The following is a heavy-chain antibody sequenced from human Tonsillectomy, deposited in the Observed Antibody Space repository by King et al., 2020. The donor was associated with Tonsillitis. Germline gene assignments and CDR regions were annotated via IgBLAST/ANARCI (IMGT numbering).Heavy chain of an antibody. CDR2: IYHGGRI. V-gene: IGHV4-30-2*01. Sequence: LQLQESGSGLVKPSQTLSLTCAVSGGSISRGGYSWTWIRQPPGKGLEWIGYIYHGGRIYYSPSLKSRVTISVDRSKNQFSLKLTSVTAADTAAYYCARGTNSPYAFDIWGQGTLVTVSS. J-gene: IGHJ3*02. CDR3: ARGTNSPYAFDI. CDR1: GGSISRGGYS. D-gene: IGHD2-8*01.